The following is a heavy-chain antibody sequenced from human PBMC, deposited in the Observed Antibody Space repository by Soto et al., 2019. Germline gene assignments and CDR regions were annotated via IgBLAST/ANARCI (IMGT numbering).Heavy chain of an antibody. Sequence: HSGCLEIGCTVSRVSIHNSEAFGAWIRQPPGEGLQFIASVYHNGGAHYNSSLKSRVTISVDTANNQVSLRMRSLTAADTAFYYCGRVVEGATRHTDPDSWGQGILVPVS. CDR1: RVSIHNSEAF. CDR2: VYHNGGA. V-gene: IGHV4-39*01. J-gene: IGHJ5*01. CDR3: GRVVEGATRHTDPDS. D-gene: IGHD2-21*01.